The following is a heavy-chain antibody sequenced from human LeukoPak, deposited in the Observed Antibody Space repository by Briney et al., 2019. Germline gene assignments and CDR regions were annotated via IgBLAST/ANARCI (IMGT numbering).Heavy chain of an antibody. CDR1: GFTFSSYA. Sequence: GGSLRLSCAASGFTFSSYAMSWVRQAPGEGLEWVSAISGSCGSTYYADSVKGRFTISRDNSKNTLYLQMNSLSAEDTAVHYCAKDPDSSGYFENWFDPWGQGTLVTDSS. J-gene: IGHJ5*02. CDR3: AKDPDSSGYFENWFDP. V-gene: IGHV3-23*01. D-gene: IGHD3-22*01. CDR2: ISGSCGST.